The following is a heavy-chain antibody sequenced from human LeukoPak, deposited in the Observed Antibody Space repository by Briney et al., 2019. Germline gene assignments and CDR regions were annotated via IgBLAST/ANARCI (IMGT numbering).Heavy chain of an antibody. CDR1: GGSISSYY. V-gene: IGHV4-59*08. D-gene: IGHD2-15*01. J-gene: IGHJ3*02. Sequence: SETLTLTCTVSGGSISSYYWSWLRQPPGKGLEWIGYIYYSGSTNYNPSLKSRVTISVDTSKNQFSLKLSSVTAADTAVYYCARHDCSGGSCFDAFDIWGQGTMVTVSS. CDR3: ARHDCSGGSCFDAFDI. CDR2: IYYSGST.